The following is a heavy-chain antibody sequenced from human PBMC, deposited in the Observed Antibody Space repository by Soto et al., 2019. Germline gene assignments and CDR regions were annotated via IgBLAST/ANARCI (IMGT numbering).Heavy chain of an antibody. Sequence: QVQLQESGPGLVNPSQTLSLTCTVSGGSISSGDYYWSWIRQPPGKGLEWIGYIYYSGSTYYNPSLKSRVNISVDTSKNQFSLKLSSVTAADTAVYYCAGIQSKRLSGLDPWRQGTLVTVSS. CDR1: GGSISSGDYY. CDR3: AGIQSKRLSGLDP. V-gene: IGHV4-30-4*01. D-gene: IGHD5-18*01. J-gene: IGHJ5*02. CDR2: IYYSGST.